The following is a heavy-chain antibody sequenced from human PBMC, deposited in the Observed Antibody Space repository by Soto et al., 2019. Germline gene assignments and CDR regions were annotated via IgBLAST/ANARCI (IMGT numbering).Heavy chain of an antibody. CDR1: GFTVSSNY. CDR2: IYSGGST. Sequence: GGSLRLSCAASGFTVSSNYMSWVRQAPGKGLEWVSVIYSGGSTYYADSVKGRFTISRDNSKNTPYLQMNSLRAEDTAVYYCASRVVVIGYGMDVWGQGTTVTVSS. D-gene: IGHD3-22*01. V-gene: IGHV3-53*01. J-gene: IGHJ6*02. CDR3: ASRVVVIGYGMDV.